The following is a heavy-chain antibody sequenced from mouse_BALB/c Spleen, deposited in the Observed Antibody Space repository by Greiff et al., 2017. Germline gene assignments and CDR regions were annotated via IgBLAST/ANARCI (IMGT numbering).Heavy chain of an antibody. D-gene: IGHD4-1*01. CDR2: ISDGGSYT. V-gene: IGHV5-4*02. Sequence: EVQLVESEGGLVKPGGSLKLSCAASGFTFSDYYMYWVRQTPEKRLEWVATISDGGSYTYYPDSVKGRFTISRDNAKNNLYLQMSSLKSEDTAMYYCARGVLNWDDAMDYWGQGTSVTVSS. CDR3: ARGVLNWDDAMDY. J-gene: IGHJ4*01. CDR1: GFTFSDYY.